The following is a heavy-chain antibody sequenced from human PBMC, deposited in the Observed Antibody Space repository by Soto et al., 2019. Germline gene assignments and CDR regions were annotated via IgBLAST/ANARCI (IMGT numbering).Heavy chain of an antibody. CDR1: GYSISSGYY. V-gene: IGHV4-38-2*01. D-gene: IGHD2-15*01. CDR3: AMTVVASTPYFDP. CDR2: IYHSGST. J-gene: IGHJ4*02. Sequence: PSETLSLTCAVSGYSISSGYYWGWIRQPPGKGLEWIGSIYHSGSTNYNPSLKSRVIMSVDTSKNQFSLRLTSVTAADTAMYFCAMTVVASTPYFDPWGQGTLVTVSS.